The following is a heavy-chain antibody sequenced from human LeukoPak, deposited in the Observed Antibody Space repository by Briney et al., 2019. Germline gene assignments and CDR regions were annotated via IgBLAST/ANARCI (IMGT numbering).Heavy chain of an antibody. D-gene: IGHD4-23*01. V-gene: IGHV3-48*03. Sequence: GGSLRLSCAASGFTFSNYEMHWVRQAPGKGLEWVSYISSSGSDIYYADSVKGRFTISRDNAKNSLYLHMNSLRAEDTAVYYCARDYGGSSPFDHWGQGTLVTVSS. CDR3: ARDYGGSSPFDH. CDR2: ISSSGSDI. J-gene: IGHJ4*02. CDR1: GFTFSNYE.